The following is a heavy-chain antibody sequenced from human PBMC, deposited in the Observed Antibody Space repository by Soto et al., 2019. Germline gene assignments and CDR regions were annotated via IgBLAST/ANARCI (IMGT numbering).Heavy chain of an antibody. CDR3: ARLVGATPPYNYYYYGMDV. Sequence: ETLSLTCTVSGGSISSRSYYWVGVRRPRGRGLEWIGSIYYSGSTYYNPSLKSRVTISVDTSKNQFSLKLSSVTAADTAVYYCARLVGATPPYNYYYYGMDVWGQGTTVTVSS. J-gene: IGHJ6*02. CDR2: IYYSGST. D-gene: IGHD1-26*01. CDR1: GGSISSRSYY. V-gene: IGHV4-39*01.